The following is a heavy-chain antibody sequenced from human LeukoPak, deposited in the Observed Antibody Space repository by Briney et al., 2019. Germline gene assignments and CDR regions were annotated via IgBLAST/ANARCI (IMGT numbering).Heavy chain of an antibody. CDR3: AIDPGTVDTAMVPVWDY. V-gene: IGHV3-21*01. J-gene: IGHJ4*02. CDR1: GFTFSSYN. Sequence: GLSLRLSCAASGFTFSSYNMNWVRQAPGKGLEWVSSITSSSTYIYYADSVRGRFTISRDNAKNSLYLQMNSLRAEDTAVYYCAIDPGTVDTAMVPVWDYWGQGTLVTVSS. D-gene: IGHD5-18*01. CDR2: ITSSSTYI.